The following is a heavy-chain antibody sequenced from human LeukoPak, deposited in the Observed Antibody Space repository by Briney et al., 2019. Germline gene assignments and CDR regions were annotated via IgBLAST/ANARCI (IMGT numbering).Heavy chain of an antibody. V-gene: IGHV4-34*01. J-gene: IGHJ4*02. D-gene: IGHD3/OR15-3a*01. CDR2: INHSGST. Sequence: SETLSLTCAVYGGSFSGYYWSWIRQPPGKGLEWIGEINHSGSTNYNPSLKSRVTISVDTSKNQFSLKLSSVTAADTAVYYCARSHSVWTSFDYWGQGTLVTVSS. CDR1: GGSFSGYY. CDR3: ARSHSVWTSFDY.